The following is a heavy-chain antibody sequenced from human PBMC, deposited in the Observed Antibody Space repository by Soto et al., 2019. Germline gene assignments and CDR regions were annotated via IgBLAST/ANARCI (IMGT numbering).Heavy chain of an antibody. CDR1: RFSLSNARMG. V-gene: IGHV2-26*01. CDR3: ARMTYYYDSSGPDQDWYFDL. J-gene: IGHJ2*01. Sequence: QVTLKESGPVLVKPTETLTLTCTVSRFSLSNARMGVSWIRQPPGKALEWLAHIFSNDEKSYSTSLKSRLTISKDTSKSQVVLTMTNMDPVDTATYYCARMTYYYDSSGPDQDWYFDLWGRGTLVTVSS. CDR2: IFSNDEK. D-gene: IGHD3-22*01.